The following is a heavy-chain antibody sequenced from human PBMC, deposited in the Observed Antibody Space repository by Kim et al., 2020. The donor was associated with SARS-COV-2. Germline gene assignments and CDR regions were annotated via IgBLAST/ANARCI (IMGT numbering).Heavy chain of an antibody. D-gene: IGHD3-10*01. CDR1: GFTFSSYA. V-gene: IGHV3-64*01. CDR2: ISSNGGST. J-gene: IGHJ6*03. CDR3: ARAQARGSGSYFFYYMDV. Sequence: GGSLRLSCAASGFTFSSYAMHWVRQAPGKGLEYVSAISSNGGSTYYANSVKGRFTISRDNSKNTLYLQMGSLRADDMAVYYCARAQARGSGSYFFYYMDVWGTGTTVTVSS.